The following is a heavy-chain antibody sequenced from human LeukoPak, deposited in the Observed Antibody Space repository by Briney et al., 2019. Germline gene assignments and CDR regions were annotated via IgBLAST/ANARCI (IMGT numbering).Heavy chain of an antibody. CDR3: ARVKSPVVTAIQVLGWFDP. CDR1: GFTVSSNY. J-gene: IGHJ5*02. CDR2: ISSSSSYI. D-gene: IGHD2-21*02. Sequence: SGGSLRLSCAASGFTVSSNYMSWVRQAPGKGLEWVSSISSSSSYIYYADSVKGRFTISRDNAKNSLYLQMNSLRAEDTAVYYCARVKSPVVTAIQVLGWFDPWGQGTLVTVSS. V-gene: IGHV3-21*01.